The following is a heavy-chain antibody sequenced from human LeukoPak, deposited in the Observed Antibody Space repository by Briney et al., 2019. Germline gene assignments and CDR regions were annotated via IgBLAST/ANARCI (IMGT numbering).Heavy chain of an antibody. CDR1: GFTFSSYG. J-gene: IGHJ6*02. D-gene: IGHD6-19*01. CDR2: ISYDGSNK. Sequence: TGGSLRLSCAASGFTFSSYGMHWVRQAPGKGLEWVAVISYDGSNKYYADSVKGRFTISRDNSKNTLYLQMNSLRAEDTAVYYCAKGSSGWYVIYYYYGMDVWGQGTTVTVSS. CDR3: AKGSSGWYVIYYYYGMDV. V-gene: IGHV3-30*18.